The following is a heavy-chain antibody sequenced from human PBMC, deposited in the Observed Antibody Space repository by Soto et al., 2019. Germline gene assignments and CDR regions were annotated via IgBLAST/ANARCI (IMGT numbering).Heavy chain of an antibody. CDR1: GYSISSGSY. Sequence: SETLSLTCTVSGYSISSGSYWGWIRQPPGKGPEWIASIYHGGTTFYNPSLKSRVTVSVDKSNNQFSLKLRCVTAADTAVYYCAKANVMPVAGSSFDYWGQGTLVTVSS. CDR3: AKANVMPVAGSSFDY. V-gene: IGHV4-38-2*02. D-gene: IGHD6-19*01. CDR2: IYHGGTT. J-gene: IGHJ4*02.